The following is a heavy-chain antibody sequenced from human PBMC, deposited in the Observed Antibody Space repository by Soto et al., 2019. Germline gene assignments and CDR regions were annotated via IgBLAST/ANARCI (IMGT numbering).Heavy chain of an antibody. D-gene: IGHD4-17*01. CDR2: IYYSGST. V-gene: IGHV4-59*01. CDR1: GGSISSYY. J-gene: IGHJ4*02. CDR3: ARRSGAYFDY. Sequence: QVQLQESGPGLVKPSETLSLTCTVSGGSISSYYWSWIRQPPGKGLEWIGYIYYSGSTNYNPSLKSRVTMSVDTSKNQFSLKLSSVTAADTAVYYCARRSGAYFDYWGQGTLVTVSS.